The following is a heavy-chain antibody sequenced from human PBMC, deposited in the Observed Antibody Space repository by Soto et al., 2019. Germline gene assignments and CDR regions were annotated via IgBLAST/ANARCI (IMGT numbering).Heavy chain of an antibody. Sequence: ASVKVSCKASGYTFTSYGISWVRQAPGQGLEWMGWISAYNGNTNYAQKLQGRATMTTDTSTSTAYMELRSLRSDDTAVYYCARPYYDFWSGRNYWYFDLWGRGTQVTVSS. V-gene: IGHV1-18*01. CDR3: ARPYYDFWSGRNYWYFDL. D-gene: IGHD3-3*01. J-gene: IGHJ2*01. CDR1: GYTFTSYG. CDR2: ISAYNGNT.